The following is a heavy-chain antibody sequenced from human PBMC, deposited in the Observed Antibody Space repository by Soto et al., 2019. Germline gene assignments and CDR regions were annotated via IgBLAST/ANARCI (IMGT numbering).Heavy chain of an antibody. CDR3: ARDGEGGYDYYYGMEV. CDR2: LTSRGCTI. J-gene: IGHJ6*02. D-gene: IGHD6-25*01. Sequence: GGGLRPSCGGSGFTLSSYEKTWVRPGPVEGGEGGYYLTSRGCTIYYAGSAKGRFTISRDNAKNSLYLKMNSLGAEDTAVYYCARDGEGGYDYYYGMEVWGQGTMVTVSS. V-gene: IGHV3-48*03. CDR1: GFTLSSYE.